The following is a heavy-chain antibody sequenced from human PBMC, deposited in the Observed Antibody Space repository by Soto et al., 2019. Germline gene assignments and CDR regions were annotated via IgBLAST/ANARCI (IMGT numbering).Heavy chain of an antibody. V-gene: IGHV4-30-4*01. Sequence: QVQLQESGPGLVKPSQTLSLTCTVSGGSINSGDYYWSWIRQPPGKGLEWIGSIYYSGSTYYNPSLKSRVTISGDTSKYQFSLKLGSVTAADAAVYYCARASTIFGVVVRFDSWGQGTLVAVSS. D-gene: IGHD3-3*01. J-gene: IGHJ4*02. CDR3: ARASTIFGVVVRFDS. CDR1: GGSINSGDYY. CDR2: IYYSGST.